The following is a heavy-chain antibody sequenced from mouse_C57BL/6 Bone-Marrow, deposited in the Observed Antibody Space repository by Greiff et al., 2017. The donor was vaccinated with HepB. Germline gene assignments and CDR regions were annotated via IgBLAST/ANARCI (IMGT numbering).Heavy chain of an antibody. CDR3: ASGGSRDY. CDR2: INPSSGYT. V-gene: IGHV1-4*01. D-gene: IGHD1-1*02. Sequence: VKLMESGAELARPGASVKMSCKASGYTFTSYTMHWVKQRPGQGLEWIGYINPSSGYTKYNQKFKDKATLTADKSSSTAYMQLSSLTSEDSAVYYCASGGSRDYWGQGTTLTVSS. J-gene: IGHJ2*01. CDR1: GYTFTSYT.